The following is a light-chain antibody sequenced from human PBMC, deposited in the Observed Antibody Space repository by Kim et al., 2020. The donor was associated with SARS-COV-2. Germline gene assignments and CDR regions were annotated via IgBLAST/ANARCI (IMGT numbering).Light chain of an antibody. CDR2: VDT. J-gene: IGLJ3*02. CDR1: SSGVGGYNY. Sequence: LMNIACTRSSSGVGGYNYATWYQQHPGKAPKLIIYVDTTRPSGAPDRLSASRSGNTASLTVSGVLAEDEAHYYCTSYAVSSNWVFGGGTHLTVL. CDR3: TSYAVSSNWV. V-gene: IGLV2-8*01.